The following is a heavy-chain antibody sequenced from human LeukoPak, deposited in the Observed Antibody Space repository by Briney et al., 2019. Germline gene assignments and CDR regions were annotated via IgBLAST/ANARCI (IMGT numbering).Heavy chain of an antibody. J-gene: IGHJ4*02. CDR1: GFTVSSNY. Sequence: GGSLRLSCAASGFTVSSNYMSWVRQAPGKGLEWVSVIYSGGRTYYADSVKGRFTISRDNAKNSLYLQMNSLRADDTAVYYCARLWSAPDYWGQGTVVAVSS. V-gene: IGHV3-53*01. D-gene: IGHD3-10*02. CDR3: ARLWSAPDY. CDR2: IYSGGRT.